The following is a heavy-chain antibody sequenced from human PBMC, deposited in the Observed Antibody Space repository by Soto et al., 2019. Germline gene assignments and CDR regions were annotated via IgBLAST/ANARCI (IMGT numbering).Heavy chain of an antibody. CDR1: GGSFSGYY. V-gene: IGHV4-34*01. J-gene: IGHJ6*02. Sequence: SETLSLTCAVYGGSFSGYYSSWIRQPPGKGLECSGEINLIGTTNYNPSRKSRVTISVDTSKNQSSLKWSGVTAADTAVYYCARPGFSYDYYYGMEVWGQGTRVTVSS. CDR3: ARPGFSYDYYYGMEV. CDR2: INLIGTT.